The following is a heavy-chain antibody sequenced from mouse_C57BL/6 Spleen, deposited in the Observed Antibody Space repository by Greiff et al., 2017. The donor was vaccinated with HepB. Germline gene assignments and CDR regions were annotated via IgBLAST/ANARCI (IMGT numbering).Heavy chain of an antibody. CDR3: ARGKGPYYSNYGDV. CDR2: INPSNGGT. D-gene: IGHD2-5*01. V-gene: IGHV1-53*01. CDR1: GYTFTSYW. J-gene: IGHJ1*03. Sequence: VQLQESGTELVKPGASVKLSCKASGYTFTSYWMHWVKQRPGQGLEWIGNINPSNGGTNYNEKFKSKATLTVDKSSSTAYMQLSSLTSEDSAVYYCARGKGPYYSNYGDVWGTGTTVTVSS.